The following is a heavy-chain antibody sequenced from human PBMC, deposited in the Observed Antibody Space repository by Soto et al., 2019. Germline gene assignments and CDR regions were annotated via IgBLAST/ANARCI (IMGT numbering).Heavy chain of an antibody. CDR2: IYYSGST. CDR1: EGSVGNGSYY. Sequence: TSQPMSLSYTVSEGSVGNGSYYWSWIQQPPGKGLEWIGYIYYSGSTNYNPSLKSRVTISVDTSKNQFSLKLSSVTAADTAVYYCAREGSSSLNFDYWRQGTLVTVSS. V-gene: IGHV4-61*01. D-gene: IGHD6-13*01. J-gene: IGHJ4*02. CDR3: AREGSSSLNFDY.